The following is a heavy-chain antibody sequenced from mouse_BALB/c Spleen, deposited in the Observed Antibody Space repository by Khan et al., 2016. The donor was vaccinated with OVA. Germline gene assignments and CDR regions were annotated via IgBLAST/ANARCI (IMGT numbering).Heavy chain of an antibody. Sequence: EVELVESGAEFVKPGASVKLSCTASGFNIKDTYMHWINQRPQQGLVWIGRIDPANGNVKYDPNFQDKATIAADASSNTAYLQLSSLTSADTAVFECTRGAYKGLFAYWGQGTLVTVSA. CDR3: TRGAYKGLFAY. V-gene: IGHV14-3*02. D-gene: IGHD2-10*01. CDR1: GFNIKDTY. J-gene: IGHJ3*01. CDR2: IDPANGNV.